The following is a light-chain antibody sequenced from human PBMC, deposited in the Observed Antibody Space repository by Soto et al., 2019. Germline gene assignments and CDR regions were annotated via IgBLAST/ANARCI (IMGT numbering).Light chain of an antibody. V-gene: IGKV1-5*01. CDR2: DAS. CDR3: QQHDDYSHAT. CDR1: RDISTF. Sequence: DIQMTQSPSSLSASVGDRVTISCRASRDISTFLAWYQHKPGKAPKLLIYDASTLQTGVPSRFRGSGFGTEFTLTISGLQPDDFATYYCQQHDDYSHATFGQGTTVDIK. J-gene: IGKJ2*01.